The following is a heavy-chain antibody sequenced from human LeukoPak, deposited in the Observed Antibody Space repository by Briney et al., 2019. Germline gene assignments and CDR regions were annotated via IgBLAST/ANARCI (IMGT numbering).Heavy chain of an antibody. CDR3: SKPTTMIVVEGYFQH. V-gene: IGHV3-9*01. CDR1: GFTFDDYA. J-gene: IGHJ1*01. CDR2: ISWNSGSI. D-gene: IGHD3-22*01. Sequence: PGRSLRLSCAASGFTFDDYAMHWVRHAPGKGLEWVSGISWNSGSIGYADSVKGRFTISRDNANNSLYLQMNSPRAEDTALYYCSKPTTMIVVEGYFQHWGQGTLVTVSS.